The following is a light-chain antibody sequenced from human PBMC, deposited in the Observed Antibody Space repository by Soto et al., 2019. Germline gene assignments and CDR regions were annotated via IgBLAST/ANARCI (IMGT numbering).Light chain of an antibody. J-gene: IGKJ1*01. CDR3: QQYDTLPWT. CDR2: DAS. CDR1: QDISNY. V-gene: IGKV1-33*01. Sequence: DIQMTQSPSSLSASVGDRVTITCQASQDISNYLNWYQQKPGKAPKLLIYDASNLETGVPSRFSGSGSGTDFTFTISSLQPEDIATYYCQQYDTLPWTFGQGTKVEI.